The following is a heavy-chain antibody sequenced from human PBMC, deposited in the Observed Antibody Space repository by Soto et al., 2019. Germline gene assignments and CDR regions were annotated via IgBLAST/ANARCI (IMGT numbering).Heavy chain of an antibody. D-gene: IGHD1-26*01. Sequence: EVQLVESGGALVKPGGSLRLSCAASGFSFSGYSMSWVRQAPGKGLEWVSAINSDSRYIYYADSVKGRFTISRDNAERSLYLQMNSLRAEDTAVYYCARVVGESNYDGMDVWGQGTTVTVSS. CDR3: ARVVGESNYDGMDV. CDR2: INSDSRYI. CDR1: GFSFSGYS. J-gene: IGHJ6*02. V-gene: IGHV3-21*01.